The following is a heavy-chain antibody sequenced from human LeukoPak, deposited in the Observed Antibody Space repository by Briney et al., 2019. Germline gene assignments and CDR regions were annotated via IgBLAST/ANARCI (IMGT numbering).Heavy chain of an antibody. CDR3: AKDYDYGDYATDY. Sequence: PGGSLRLSCAASGFTFSSYGMHWVRQAPGKGLEWVAFIQYNGGNKYYADSVKGRFTISRDNSKNTVYLQMNSLRVEDTAVYYCAKDYDYGDYATDYWGQGTLATVSS. CDR2: IQYNGGNK. D-gene: IGHD4-17*01. V-gene: IGHV3-30*02. J-gene: IGHJ4*02. CDR1: GFTFSSYG.